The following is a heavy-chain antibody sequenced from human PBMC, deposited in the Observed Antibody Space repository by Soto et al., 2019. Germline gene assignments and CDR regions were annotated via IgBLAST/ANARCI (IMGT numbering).Heavy chain of an antibody. J-gene: IGHJ4*02. D-gene: IGHD4-4*01. CDR2: ITATDGNT. CDR1: GFTFKAYA. V-gene: IGHV3-23*01. Sequence: PGGSLRLSCVASGFTFKAYAMGWVRQAPGKGLEWVSSITATDGNTYYADSVRGRFTISRDNSRNSLFLQMNGLRPEDSALYLCAKDEGTSSTVFDYWGQGTLVTVSS. CDR3: AKDEGTSSTVFDY.